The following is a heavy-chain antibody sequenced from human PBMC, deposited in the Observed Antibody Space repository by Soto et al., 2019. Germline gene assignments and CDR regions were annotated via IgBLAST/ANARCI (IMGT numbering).Heavy chain of an antibody. V-gene: IGHV3-23*01. CDR2: ISGSGGST. J-gene: IGHJ3*02. CDR3: AKPPTSVAGTPDAFDI. CDR1: GFTFSSYA. Sequence: GGSLRLSCAASGFTFSSYAMSWVRQAPGKGLEWVSAISGSGGSTYYADSVKGRFTISRDNSKNTLYLQMNSLRAEGTAVYYCAKPPTSVAGTPDAFDIWGQGTMVTVSS. D-gene: IGHD6-19*01.